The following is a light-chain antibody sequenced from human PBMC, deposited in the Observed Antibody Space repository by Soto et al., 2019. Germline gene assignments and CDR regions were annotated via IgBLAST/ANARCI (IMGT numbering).Light chain of an antibody. CDR3: QQSYSTPWT. Sequence: DIQLTQSPSSLSASVGDRVTITCRVSQGISSYLNWYRQKPGKAPKLLIYAASSLQSGVPSRFSGSGSGTDFTLTISSLKPEDFATYYCQQSYSTPWTFGQGTKVDIK. J-gene: IGKJ1*01. CDR1: QGISSY. V-gene: IGKV1-39*01. CDR2: AAS.